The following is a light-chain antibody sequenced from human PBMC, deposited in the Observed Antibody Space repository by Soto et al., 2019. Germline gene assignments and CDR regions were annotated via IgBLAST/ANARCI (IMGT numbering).Light chain of an antibody. J-gene: IGKJ5*01. CDR3: QQYNNWPPIT. CDR1: QSVSSN. CDR2: GAS. V-gene: IGKV3-15*01. Sequence: EIVMTQSPATLSESPGERATLPCRASQSVSSNLAWYQQKPGQAPRLLIYGASTRATGIPARFSGSGSGTEFSLTISSLQSEDFAVYYCQQYNNWPPITFGQGTRLEIK.